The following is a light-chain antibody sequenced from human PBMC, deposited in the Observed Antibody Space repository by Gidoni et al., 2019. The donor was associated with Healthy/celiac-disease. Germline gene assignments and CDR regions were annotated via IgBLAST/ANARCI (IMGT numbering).Light chain of an antibody. Sequence: QSVLTQPPSASGTPVQRVTISCSGISSNIGSHYVYCSQQLPGTAPKLLIYRNNQRPSGFLDLFSGSKSGTSASLAIRGLRSEDESDYYCAAWDDSLYVVFGGGTKLTVL. CDR3: AAWDDSLYVV. J-gene: IGLJ2*01. CDR1: SSNIGSHY. V-gene: IGLV1-47*01. CDR2: RNN.